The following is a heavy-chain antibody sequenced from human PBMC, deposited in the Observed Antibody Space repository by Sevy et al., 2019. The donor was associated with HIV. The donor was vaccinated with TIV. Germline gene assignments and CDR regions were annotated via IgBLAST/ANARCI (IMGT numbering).Heavy chain of an antibody. CDR2: LYFSWTT. V-gene: IGHV4-39*01. CDR1: GGSIVSSSFY. D-gene: IGHD3-10*01. J-gene: IGHJ6*03. CDR3: ARQRDSFGSGASRFYYMDI. Sequence: SETLSLSCTVSGGSIVSSSFYWGWIRQPPGKGLQWVGSLYFSWTTYYNPSLKSRLSISVDTSKNQFSLRLTSVTAADTALYYCARQRDSFGSGASRFYYMDIWGKGTTVTVSS.